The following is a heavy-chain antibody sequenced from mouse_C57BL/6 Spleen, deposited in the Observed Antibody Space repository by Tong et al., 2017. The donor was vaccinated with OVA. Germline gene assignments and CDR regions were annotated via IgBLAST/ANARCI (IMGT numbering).Heavy chain of an antibody. V-gene: IGHV1-54*01. CDR1: GYAFTNYL. Sequence: VQLQESGAELVRPGTSVKVSCKASGYAFTNYLIEWVKQRPGQGLEWIGVINPGSGGTNYNEKFKGKATLTADKSSSTAYMELRSLTSEDSAVYYCARGVYYGYEDYWGQGTTLTVSS. CDR2: INPGSGGT. D-gene: IGHD1-2*01. CDR3: ARGVYYGYEDY. J-gene: IGHJ2*01.